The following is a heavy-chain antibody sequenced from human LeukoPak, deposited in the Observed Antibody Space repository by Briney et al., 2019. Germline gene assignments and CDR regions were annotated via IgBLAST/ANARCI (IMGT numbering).Heavy chain of an antibody. J-gene: IGHJ3*02. D-gene: IGHD6-13*01. Sequence: SETLSLTCTVSGGSISSYYWSWIRQPPGKGLEWIGYIYYSGSSNYNPSLKSRVTISVDTSKNQFSLKLSSVTAADTAVYYCARHPPDMGSSWYGAFDIWGQGTMVTVSS. CDR3: ARHPPDMGSSWYGAFDI. V-gene: IGHV4-59*08. CDR2: IYYSGSS. CDR1: GGSISSYY.